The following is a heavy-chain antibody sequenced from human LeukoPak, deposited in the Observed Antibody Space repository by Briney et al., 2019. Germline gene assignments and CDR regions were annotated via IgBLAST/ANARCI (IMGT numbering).Heavy chain of an antibody. Sequence: PSETLSLTCTVSGGSLRSSGHWWVWIRRPPGKGLEWIGSIHYSGKVYYNPSLKSRVTTSVDTSTDQFSLRLSSATAADTAIYYCARQSGDQSSAWYFDAWGQGTLVTVSS. V-gene: IGHV4-39*01. CDR1: GGSLRSSGHW. D-gene: IGHD6-19*01. J-gene: IGHJ4*02. CDR2: IHYSGKV. CDR3: ARQSGDQSSAWYFDA.